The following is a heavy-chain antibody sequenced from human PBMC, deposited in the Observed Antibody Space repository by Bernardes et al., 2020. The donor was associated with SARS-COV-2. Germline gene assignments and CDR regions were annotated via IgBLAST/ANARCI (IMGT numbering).Heavy chain of an antibody. V-gene: IGHV3-7*03. J-gene: IGHJ4*02. CDR1: GFTFSSYR. D-gene: IGHD3-16*01. Sequence: GGSLRLSCTAPGFTFSSYRMTWVRQAPGKGLEWVANIDQDGSEIYYMDSVKGRFTISRDNAQNSLSLQMDSLRAEDTAVYYCARDVSRQGVDEGFDYWGQGTLVTVSS. CDR3: ARDVSRQGVDEGFDY. CDR2: IDQDGSEI.